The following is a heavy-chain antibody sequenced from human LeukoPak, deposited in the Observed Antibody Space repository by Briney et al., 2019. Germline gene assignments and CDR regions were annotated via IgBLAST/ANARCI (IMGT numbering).Heavy chain of an antibody. D-gene: IGHD2-2*01. CDR1: GGSISSYY. V-gene: IGHV4-4*07. CDR2: IYTSGST. CDR3: ARNTVVVPAAMGGGWFDP. Sequence: SETLSLTCTVSGGSISSYYWSWIRQHAGKGLEWIGRIYTSGSTNYNPSLKSRVTMSVDTSKNQFSLKLSSVTAADTAVYYCARNTVVVPAAMGGGWFDPWGQGTLVTVSS. J-gene: IGHJ5*02.